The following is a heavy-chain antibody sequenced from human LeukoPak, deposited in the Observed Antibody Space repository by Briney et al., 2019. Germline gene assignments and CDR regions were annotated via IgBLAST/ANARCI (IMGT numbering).Heavy chain of an antibody. CDR3: VRDRGSRAGSDY. Sequence: GGSLRLSCAASGFTFSTYWMGWVRLAPGKGLEWVAFIKEDGSMKYYVDSVKGRLTISRDNAQNSLNLQMNNLRVEDTAVYYCVRDRGSRAGSDYWGQGTRVTVSS. J-gene: IGHJ4*02. D-gene: IGHD3-10*01. V-gene: IGHV3-7*01. CDR2: IKEDGSMK. CDR1: GFTFSTYW.